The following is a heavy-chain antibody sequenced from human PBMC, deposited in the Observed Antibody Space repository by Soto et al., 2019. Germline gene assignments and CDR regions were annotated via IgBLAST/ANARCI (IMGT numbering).Heavy chain of an antibody. Sequence: EVQLLESGGGLVRPGGSLRLSCAASGFTFYNYAMNWVRQAPGKGLEWVSRISGGGDGTHYADSGKGRFTISRDNTRNPVYLPRNSVSAEDTAVSYCAKRGLGSLATYSTTGDRHYAFDFWGQGTLVTVSS. V-gene: IGHV3-23*01. J-gene: IGHJ3*01. D-gene: IGHD2-8*01. CDR3: AKRGLGSLATYSTTGDRHYAFDF. CDR2: ISGGGDGT. CDR1: GFTFYNYA.